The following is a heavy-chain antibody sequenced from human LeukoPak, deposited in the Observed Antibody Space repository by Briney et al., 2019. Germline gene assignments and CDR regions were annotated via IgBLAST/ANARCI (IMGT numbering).Heavy chain of an antibody. V-gene: IGHV4-34*01. CDR2: INHSGST. D-gene: IGHD6-13*01. J-gene: IGHJ4*02. CDR1: GGSFSGYY. CDR3: ARGSSSSWY. Sequence: SKTLSLTCAVYGGSFSGYYWSWIRQPPGKGLEWIGEINHSGSTNYNPSLKSRVTISVDTSKNQFSLKLSSVTAADTAVYYCARGSSSSWYWGQGTLVTVSS.